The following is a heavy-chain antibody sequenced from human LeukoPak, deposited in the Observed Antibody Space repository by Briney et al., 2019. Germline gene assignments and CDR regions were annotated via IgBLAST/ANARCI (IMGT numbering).Heavy chain of an antibody. J-gene: IGHJ6*02. Sequence: SVKVSCKASGGTFSSYAISWVRQAPGQGLEWMGRIIPILGIANYAQKFQGRVKITADKSTSTAYMELSSLRSEDTAVYYCARDARYCSGGSCYSRYYYYGMDVWGQGTTVTVSS. CDR3: ARDARYCSGGSCYSRYYYYGMDV. CDR2: IIPILGIA. CDR1: GGTFSSYA. D-gene: IGHD2-15*01. V-gene: IGHV1-69*04.